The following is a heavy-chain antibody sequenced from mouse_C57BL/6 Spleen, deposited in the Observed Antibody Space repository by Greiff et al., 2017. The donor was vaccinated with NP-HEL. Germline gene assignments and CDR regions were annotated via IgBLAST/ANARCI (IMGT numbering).Heavy chain of an antibody. CDR2: ISYDGSN. CDR3: AGQYYGSSYSFAY. J-gene: IGHJ3*01. V-gene: IGHV3-6*01. Sequence: EVQLQQSGPGLVKPSQSLSLTCSVTGYSITSGYYWNWIRQFPGNKLEWMGYISYDGSNNYNPSLKNRISITRDTSKNQFFLKWNSVTTEDTATYYGAGQYYGSSYSFAYWGQGTLVTVSA. CDR1: GYSITSGYY. D-gene: IGHD1-1*01.